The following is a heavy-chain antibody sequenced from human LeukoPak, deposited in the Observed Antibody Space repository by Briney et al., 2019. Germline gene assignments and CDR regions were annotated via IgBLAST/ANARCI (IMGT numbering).Heavy chain of an antibody. D-gene: IGHD2-2*01. CDR3: AAVPGLGYCSSTSCM. J-gene: IGHJ4*02. Sequence: YYADSVKGRFTISRDNTDNSLFLQMSSLRSEDTAVYYCAAVPGLGYCSSTSCMWGQGTLVTVSS. V-gene: IGHV3-11*03.